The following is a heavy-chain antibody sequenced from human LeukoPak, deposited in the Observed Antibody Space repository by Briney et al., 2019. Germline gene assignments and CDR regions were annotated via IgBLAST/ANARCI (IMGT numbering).Heavy chain of an antibody. V-gene: IGHV1-2*02. CDR3: ARSVSGYSRYYYMDV. J-gene: IGHJ6*03. Sequence: GASVKVSCKASGYTFTGYYMHWVRQAPGQGLEWMGWINPNSGGTNYAQKLQGRVTMTTDTSTSTAYMELRSLRSDDTAVYYCARSVSGYSRYYYMDVWGKGTTVTISS. CDR1: GYTFTGYY. CDR2: INPNSGGT. D-gene: IGHD6-13*01.